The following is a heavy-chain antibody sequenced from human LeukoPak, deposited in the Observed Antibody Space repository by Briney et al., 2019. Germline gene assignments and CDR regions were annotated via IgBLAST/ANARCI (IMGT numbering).Heavy chain of an antibody. J-gene: IGHJ4*02. CDR1: GFTFSSYW. D-gene: IGHD6-19*01. CDR3: ARVRSSGWPYVDY. Sequence: GGSLRLSCAASGFTFSSYWMHWVRQAPGKGLVWVSRINSDGSSTTYADSVKGRFTISRDNAKNTLYLQMNSLRAEDTAVYYCARVRSSGWPYVDYWGQGTLVTVSS. V-gene: IGHV3-74*01. CDR2: INSDGSST.